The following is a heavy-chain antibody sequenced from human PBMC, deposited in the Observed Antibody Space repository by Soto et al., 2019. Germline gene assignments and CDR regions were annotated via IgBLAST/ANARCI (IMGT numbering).Heavy chain of an antibody. V-gene: IGHV3-48*03. CDR1: GFTFSNVE. J-gene: IGHJ4*02. CDR3: AKEATNINNFDY. Sequence: GGSLRLSCAGSGFTFSNVEMTWVRQAPGKGLEWISYITRNSRTIYYADSVKGRFTVSRDNAENSLYLQMNSLRAEDTAVYYCAKEATNINNFDYWGQGTLVTVSS. D-gene: IGHD1-26*01. CDR2: ITRNSRTI.